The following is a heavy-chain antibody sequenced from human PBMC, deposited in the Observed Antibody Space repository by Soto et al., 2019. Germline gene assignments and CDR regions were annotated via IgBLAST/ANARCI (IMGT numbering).Heavy chain of an antibody. Sequence: ASVKVSCKASGYTFTSYYMHWVRQAPGQGLEWMGWINPNSGGTNYAQKFQGRVTMTRNTSISTAYMELSSLRSEDTAVYYCARVACISTSSGMDVWGHGTTVTVSS. D-gene: IGHD2-2*01. CDR1: GYTFTSYY. CDR3: ARVACISTSSGMDV. CDR2: INPNSGGT. V-gene: IGHV1-2*02. J-gene: IGHJ6*02.